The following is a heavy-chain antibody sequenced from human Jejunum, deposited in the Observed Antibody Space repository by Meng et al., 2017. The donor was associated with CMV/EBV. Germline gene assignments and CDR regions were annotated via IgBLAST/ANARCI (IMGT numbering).Heavy chain of an antibody. CDR3: TRDRGVAVPMDV. D-gene: IGHD6-19*01. CDR1: GFISSHDW. V-gene: IGHV3-7*01. J-gene: IGHJ6*02. CDR2: IKPDGTEE. Sequence: GFISSHDWVSWVRQAPGKGLEWVASIKPDGTEEFYVDSVKGRFTISRDAAENSLYLQMTSLRAEDTAVYYCTRDRGVAVPMDVWGQGTTVTVSS.